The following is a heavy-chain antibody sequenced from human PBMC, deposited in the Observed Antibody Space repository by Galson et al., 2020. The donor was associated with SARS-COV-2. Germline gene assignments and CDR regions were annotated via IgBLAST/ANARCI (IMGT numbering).Heavy chain of an antibody. D-gene: IGHD3-9*01. CDR1: GFRIYGQG. J-gene: IGHJ3*01. Sequence: GGSLRLSCAASGFRIYGQGMHWARQAPGKGLEWVAVISWDGSRQKYADSVKGRFTVSRDDFKNTVSLEMDSLRGEDTGVYYCGRDPSHTIDVWGQGTAVSVSS. V-gene: IGHV3-33*05. CDR3: GRDPSHTIDV. CDR2: ISWDGSRQ.